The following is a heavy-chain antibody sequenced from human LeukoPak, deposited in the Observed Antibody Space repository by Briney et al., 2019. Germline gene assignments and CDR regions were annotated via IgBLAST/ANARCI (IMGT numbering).Heavy chain of an antibody. CDR1: GYTLTELS. Sequence: ASVKVSCKVSGYTLTELSMHWVRQAPGKGLEWMGGFDPEDGETIYAQKFQGRVTMTEDTSTDTAYMELSSLRSEDTAVYYCATVFVGTRPYRSKYYDILTGYYRPYYFDYWGQGTLVTVSS. CDR3: ATVFVGTRPYRSKYYDILTGYYRPYYFDY. D-gene: IGHD3-9*01. CDR2: FDPEDGET. J-gene: IGHJ4*02. V-gene: IGHV1-24*01.